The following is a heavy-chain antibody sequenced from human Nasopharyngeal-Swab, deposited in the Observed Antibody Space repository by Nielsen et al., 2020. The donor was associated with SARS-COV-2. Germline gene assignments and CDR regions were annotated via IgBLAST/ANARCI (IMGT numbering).Heavy chain of an antibody. CDR3: ARVSPSMDV. CDR2: ISSSSSTI. V-gene: IGHV3-48*02. J-gene: IGHJ6*04. CDR1: GFTFSSYS. Sequence: GESLKISCAASGFTFSSYSMNWVRQAPGKGLEWVSYISSSSSTIYYADSVKGRFTISRDNAKNSLYLQMNSLRDEDTAVYYCARVSPSMDVWGKGTRSPSPQ.